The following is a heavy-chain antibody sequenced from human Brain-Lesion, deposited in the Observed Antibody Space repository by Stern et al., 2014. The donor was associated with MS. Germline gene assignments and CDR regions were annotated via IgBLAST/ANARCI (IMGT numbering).Heavy chain of an antibody. D-gene: IGHD3-22*01. CDR2: IYYIGST. V-gene: IGHV4-30-4*01. CDR1: GDSISSGDNY. CDR3: ARGESSRYYYYFDY. J-gene: IGHJ4*02. Sequence: QVQLQESGPGLVKPSQTLSLTCNVSGDSISSGDNYWSWIRQSPGKGLEWIGYIYYIGSTFYNPSLKSRVTISVDTSQNQFSLRLSSVTAADTAVYYCARGESSRYYYYFDYWGQGTLVTVPS.